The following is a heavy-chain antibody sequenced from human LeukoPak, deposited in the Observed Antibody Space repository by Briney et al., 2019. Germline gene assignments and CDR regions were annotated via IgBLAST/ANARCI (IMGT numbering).Heavy chain of an antibody. J-gene: IGHJ4*02. V-gene: IGHV3-23*01. CDR2: ISGSGTNT. Sequence: GGSPRLSCAASGFTFSNFAMSWVRQAPGKGLERVSTISGSGTNTYYSGSVKGRFTISRDNSKNTLYLQMNGLRAEDTAVYYCAKDVLAAAGYYFDYWGQGTLVTVSS. D-gene: IGHD6-13*01. CDR1: GFTFSNFA. CDR3: AKDVLAAAGYYFDY.